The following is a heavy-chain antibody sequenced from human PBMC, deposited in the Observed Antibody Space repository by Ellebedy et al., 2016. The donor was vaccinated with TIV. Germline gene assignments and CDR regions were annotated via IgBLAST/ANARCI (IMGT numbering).Heavy chain of an antibody. Sequence: MPSETLSLTCAVYGGSFSGYYWSWIRQPPGKGLEWIGEISHSGSTNYNPSLKSRVTLSVDTSKNPLSLNLSSVTAADTAVYYCARGGGFGGIFDSWGQGTLVTVSS. V-gene: IGHV4-34*01. J-gene: IGHJ4*02. CDR1: GGSFSGYY. CDR2: ISHSGST. D-gene: IGHD1-26*01. CDR3: ARGGGFGGIFDS.